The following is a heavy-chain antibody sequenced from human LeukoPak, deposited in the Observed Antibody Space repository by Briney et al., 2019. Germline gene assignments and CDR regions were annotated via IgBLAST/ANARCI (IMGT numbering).Heavy chain of an antibody. CDR3: ARGRQLGY. D-gene: IGHD6-13*01. CDR2: IKEDGSEK. J-gene: IGHJ4*02. Sequence: GGSLRLSCAASGYTFSKYWMSWVRQAPGKGLEWVANIKEDGSEKYYVDTVKGRFTIYRDNARNSLYLQMNSLRAEDTAVYYCARGRQLGYWGEGTLVTVSS. V-gene: IGHV3-7*01. CDR1: GYTFSKYW.